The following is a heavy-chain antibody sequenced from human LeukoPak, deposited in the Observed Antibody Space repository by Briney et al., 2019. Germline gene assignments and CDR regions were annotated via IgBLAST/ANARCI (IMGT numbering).Heavy chain of an antibody. D-gene: IGHD2-2*01. J-gene: IGHJ4*02. V-gene: IGHV3-21*01. Sequence: PGGSLRLSCAASGFTFDDYAMHWVRLAPGKGLEWVSSISFSSSYIYYADSVKGRFTISRDNAKNSLYLQMNSLRAEDTAIYYCARRYCSSTNCYAFDDWGQGTLVTVSS. CDR2: ISFSSSYI. CDR3: ARRYCSSTNCYAFDD. CDR1: GFTFDDYA.